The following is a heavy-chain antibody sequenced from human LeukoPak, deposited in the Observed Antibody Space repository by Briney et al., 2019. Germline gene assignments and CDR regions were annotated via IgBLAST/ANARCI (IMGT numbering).Heavy chain of an antibody. CDR1: GGSLSGYY. CDR3: ASYSSSYNYYYYYGMDV. Sequence: SETLSLTCAVYGGSLSGYYWSWIRQPPGKGLEWIGEINHSGSTNYNPSLKSRVTISVDTSKNQFSLKLSSVTAADTAVYYCASYSSSYNYYYYYGMDVWGQGTTVTVSS. CDR2: INHSGST. V-gene: IGHV4-34*01. J-gene: IGHJ6*02. D-gene: IGHD6-6*01.